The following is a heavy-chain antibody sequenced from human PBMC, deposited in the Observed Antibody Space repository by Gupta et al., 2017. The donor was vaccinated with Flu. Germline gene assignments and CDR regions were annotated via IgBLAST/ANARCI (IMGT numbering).Heavy chain of an antibody. CDR3: TRTYPGGS. Sequence: LLDSARVVIQSGGDRVHLCAAAVSDFRRSTLQWVRQAPGTGLEWVGRTKSTGNTDGAAYASSVGDRFTLSRDDSVGVVFLQMDSLKTEDTGVYYCTRTYPGGSWGQGTQVIVSS. J-gene: IGHJ5*02. CDR1: VSDFRRST. CDR2: TKSTGNTDGA. V-gene: IGHV3-73*02. D-gene: IGHD3-16*01.